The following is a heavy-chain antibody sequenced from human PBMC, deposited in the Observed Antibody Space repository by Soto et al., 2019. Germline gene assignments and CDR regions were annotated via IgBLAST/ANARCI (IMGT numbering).Heavy chain of an antibody. J-gene: IGHJ4*02. CDR1: GFTFSSYW. CDR2: INSDGSIT. V-gene: IGHV3-74*01. D-gene: IGHD3-22*01. Sequence: PGGSLRLSCAASGFTFSSYWMHWVRQAPGKGLVWVSRINSDGSITTYADSVKGRFTVSRDNAKNALYLQMNSLRAEDTAVYYCIRDGYDYDSSSDYFGYWGQGNLVTVSS. CDR3: IRDGYDYDSSSDYFGY.